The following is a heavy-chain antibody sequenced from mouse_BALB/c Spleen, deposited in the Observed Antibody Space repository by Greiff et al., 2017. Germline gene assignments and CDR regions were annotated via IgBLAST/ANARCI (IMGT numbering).Heavy chain of an antibody. D-gene: IGHD2-3*01. CDR2: IDPENGNT. Sequence: VHVKQSGAELVRPGALVKLSCKASGFNIKDYYMHWVKQRPEQGLEWIGWIDPENGNTIYDPKFQGKASITADTSSNTAYLQLSSLTSEDTAVYYCASHDGCSRFAYWGQGTLVTVSA. CDR1: GFNIKDYY. CDR3: ASHDGCSRFAY. J-gene: IGHJ3*01. V-gene: IGHV14-1*02.